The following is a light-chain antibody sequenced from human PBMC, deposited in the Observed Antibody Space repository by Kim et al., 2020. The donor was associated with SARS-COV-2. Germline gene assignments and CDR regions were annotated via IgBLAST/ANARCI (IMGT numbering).Light chain of an antibody. Sequence: SSELTHDPAVSVALGQTVRITCQGDSLRSYYASWYQQKPGQAPVLVIYGKNNRPSGIPDRFSVSSSGNTASLTITGAQAEDEADYYCNSLDSSGNHLVF. CDR1: SLRSYY. CDR2: GKN. V-gene: IGLV3-19*01. J-gene: IGLJ3*02. CDR3: NSLDSSGNHLV.